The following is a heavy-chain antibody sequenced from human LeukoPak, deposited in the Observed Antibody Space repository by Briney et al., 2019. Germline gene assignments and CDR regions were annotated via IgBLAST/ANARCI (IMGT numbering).Heavy chain of an antibody. CDR2: ISGSGGST. CDR3: ARATYDSSSYYRYYFDY. D-gene: IGHD3-22*01. CDR1: GFTFSSYA. V-gene: IGHV3-23*01. J-gene: IGHJ4*02. Sequence: GGSLRLSCAASGFTFSSYAMSWVRQAPRKGLEWVSAISGSGGSTYYADSVKGRFTISRDNSKNTLYLQMNSLRAEDTAVYYCARATYDSSSYYRYYFDYWGQGTLVTVSS.